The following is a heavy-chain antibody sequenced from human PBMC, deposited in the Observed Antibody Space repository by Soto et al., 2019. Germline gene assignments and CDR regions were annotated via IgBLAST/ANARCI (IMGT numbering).Heavy chain of an antibody. CDR3: AHRVTYYYDSSGYYWFDP. Sequence: SGPTLVNPTQTLTLTCTFSGFSLSTSGVGVGWIRQPPGKALEWLALIYWNDDKRYSPSLKSRLTITKDTSKNQVVLTMTNMDPVDTATYYCAHRVTYYYDSSGYYWFDPWGQGTLVTVYS. CDR2: IYWNDDK. J-gene: IGHJ5*02. CDR1: GFSLSTSGVG. V-gene: IGHV2-5*01. D-gene: IGHD3-22*01.